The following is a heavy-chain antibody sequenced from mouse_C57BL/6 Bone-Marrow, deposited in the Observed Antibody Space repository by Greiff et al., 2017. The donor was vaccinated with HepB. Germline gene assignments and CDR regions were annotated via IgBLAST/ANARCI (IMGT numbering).Heavy chain of an antibody. Sequence: VKLQESGPGLVAPSQSLSITCTVSGFSFTSYGVHWVRQPPGKGLEWLVVIWSDGSTTYYSALKSRLSISKDNSKSQVFLKMNSLRTDDTAMYYCARQGTTVVAHWYFDVWGTGTTVTVSS. V-gene: IGHV2-6-1*01. CDR1: GFSFTSYG. J-gene: IGHJ1*03. D-gene: IGHD1-1*01. CDR2: IWSDGST. CDR3: ARQGTTVVAHWYFDV.